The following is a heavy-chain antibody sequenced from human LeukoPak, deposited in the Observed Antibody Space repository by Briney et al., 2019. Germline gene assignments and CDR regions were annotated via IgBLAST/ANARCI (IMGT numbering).Heavy chain of an antibody. D-gene: IGHD3-3*01. V-gene: IGHV4-39*07. Sequence: SETLSLTCTVSGGSMSSYYWSWIRQPPGKGLEWIGSIYYSGSTYYNPSLKSRVTISVDTSKNQFSLKLSSVTAADTAVCYCARVFEWLLPYFDYWGQGTLVTVSS. CDR3: ARVFEWLLPYFDY. J-gene: IGHJ4*02. CDR2: IYYSGST. CDR1: GGSMSSYY.